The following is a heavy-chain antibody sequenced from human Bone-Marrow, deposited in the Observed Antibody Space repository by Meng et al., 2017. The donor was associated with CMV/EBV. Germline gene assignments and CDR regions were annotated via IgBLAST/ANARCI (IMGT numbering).Heavy chain of an antibody. J-gene: IGHJ6*02. CDR1: GYTFTGYY. CDR2: INPNSGDT. D-gene: IGHD5-12*01. V-gene: IGHV1-2*02. Sequence: ASVKVSCKASGYTFTGYYMHWVRQAPGQGLEWMGWINPNSGDTNYAQKFQGRVTMTRDTSISTAYMELSRLRSDDTAVYYCARDLDIPAHYYGMDVWGQGTTVTVSS. CDR3: ARDLDIPAHYYGMDV.